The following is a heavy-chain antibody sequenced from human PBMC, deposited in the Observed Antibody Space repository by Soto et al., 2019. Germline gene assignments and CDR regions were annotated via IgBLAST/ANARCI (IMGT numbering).Heavy chain of an antibody. J-gene: IGHJ6*02. CDR2: IYYSGST. Sequence: SVTLSLTCTVSGGSVGGGYYYWSWISQPPGKGLEWIAYIYYSGSTYYNPSLKSRVTISVDTSKNQFSLKLSSVTAADTAVYYCARKSGSRGGYYYYGMDVWGQGTTVTVSS. V-gene: IGHV4-39*01. CDR3: ARKSGSRGGYYYYGMDV. D-gene: IGHD3-22*01. CDR1: GGSVGGGYYY.